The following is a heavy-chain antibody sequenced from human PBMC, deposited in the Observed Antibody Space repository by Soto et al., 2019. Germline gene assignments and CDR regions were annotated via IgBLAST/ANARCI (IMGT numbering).Heavy chain of an antibody. Sequence: GGSLRLSCAASGFTFTNYDMTWVRQAPGKGLEWVSVIYRDGNTYYVDSVKGRFTISRDNSKNTLYLQMNSLRGEDTAVYYCARGRFGMDVWGQGTTVTVSS. CDR2: IYRDGNT. J-gene: IGHJ6*02. V-gene: IGHV3-53*01. CDR1: GFTFTNYD. CDR3: ARGRFGMDV.